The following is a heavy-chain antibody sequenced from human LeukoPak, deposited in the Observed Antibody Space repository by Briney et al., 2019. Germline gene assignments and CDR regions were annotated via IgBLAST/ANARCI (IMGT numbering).Heavy chain of an antibody. CDR3: AGVGAAAGPYYFDY. CDR2: INAGNGNT. CDR1: GYTFTNYA. Sequence: ASVNVSCKASGYTFTNYAMHWVRQAPGQWLEWMGWINAGNGNTKYSQNFQGRVTITRDTSASTAYMELSSLRSEDTAVYYCAGVGAAAGPYYFDYWGQGTLVTVSS. J-gene: IGHJ4*02. D-gene: IGHD6-13*01. V-gene: IGHV1-3*01.